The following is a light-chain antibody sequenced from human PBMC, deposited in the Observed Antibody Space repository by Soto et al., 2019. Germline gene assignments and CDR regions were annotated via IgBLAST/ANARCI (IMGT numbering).Light chain of an antibody. Sequence: EIVFTQSPAPLSLSSGGRATLSCRASQSVNTYLGWYQQRPGQAPILLIYDASNRATGIPARFSGSGSGTDFTLTISSLEPEDFAVYYCQQYNNWPLTFGGGTKVDI. CDR1: QSVNTY. CDR3: QQYNNWPLT. CDR2: DAS. V-gene: IGKV3-11*01. J-gene: IGKJ4*01.